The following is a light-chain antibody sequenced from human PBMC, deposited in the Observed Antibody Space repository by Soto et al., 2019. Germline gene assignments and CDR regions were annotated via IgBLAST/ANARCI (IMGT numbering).Light chain of an antibody. Sequence: EVVLTQSPGTLSLSPGERATLSCRASQSVSNNYLAWYQQKPGQAPRLVIFGSSDRATGIPDRFSGSGSGTDFTLTISRLGPEDFAVYYCQQYGSSPPYTFGQGTKLEIK. CDR3: QQYGSSPPYT. CDR1: QSVSNNY. V-gene: IGKV3-20*01. J-gene: IGKJ2*01. CDR2: GSS.